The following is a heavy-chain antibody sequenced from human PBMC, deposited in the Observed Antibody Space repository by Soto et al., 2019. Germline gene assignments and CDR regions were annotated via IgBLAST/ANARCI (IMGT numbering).Heavy chain of an antibody. D-gene: IGHD6-13*01. CDR1: GGSIGYTSYY. CDR3: ARDAISIAAAGEYNWFDP. V-gene: IGHV4-39*07. Sequence: SETLSLTCTVSGGSIGYTSYYWGWIRQSPGKGLEWIGSVYYTGSSYYKPSLKSRVTISIDTSKNQFSLKLSSVTAADTAVYYCARDAISIAAAGEYNWFDPWGQGTLVTVSS. CDR2: VYYTGSS. J-gene: IGHJ5*02.